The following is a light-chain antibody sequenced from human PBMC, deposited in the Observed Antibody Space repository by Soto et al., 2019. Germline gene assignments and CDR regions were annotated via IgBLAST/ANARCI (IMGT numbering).Light chain of an antibody. CDR3: LLRSTSPPGYT. J-gene: IGKJ2*01. CDR2: ETS. CDR1: QGVGAS. V-gene: IGKV3-11*01. Sequence: NAVTQSPGTLAVSLGERATLSCWTSQGVGASVAWYQQRPGQPPRLLMYETSNRAAGIPARFSGSWSGTDFTLTISNLEPEDFAVYYCLLRSTSPPGYTFGQGTKLQIK.